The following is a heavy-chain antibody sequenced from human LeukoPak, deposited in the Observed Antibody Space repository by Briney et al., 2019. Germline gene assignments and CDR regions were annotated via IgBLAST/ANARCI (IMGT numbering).Heavy chain of an antibody. Sequence: SETLSLTCTVSGGSISSSSYYWGWIRQPPGKGLEWIGSIYYSGTTYYNPSLKSRVTISVDTSRNQFSLNLSSMTAADTAVYYCARGRPYNVGLPPWFDPWGQGTLVTVSS. CDR3: ARGRPYNVGLPPWFDP. V-gene: IGHV4-39*07. CDR2: IYYSGTT. J-gene: IGHJ5*02. CDR1: GGSISSSSYY. D-gene: IGHD1-14*01.